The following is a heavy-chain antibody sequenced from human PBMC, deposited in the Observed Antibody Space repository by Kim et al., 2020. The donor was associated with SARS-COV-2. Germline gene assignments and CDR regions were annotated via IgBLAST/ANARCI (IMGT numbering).Heavy chain of an antibody. Sequence: GGSLRLSCAASGFTVGNNYMSWVRQAPGKGLEWVSLIYSGGSTYYADSVKGRFTISRDNSKNTLYLQMNSLRAEDPAVYYCGRNHYVDYGGGAFDIWGQG. CDR1: GFTVGNNY. CDR3: GRNHYVDYGGGAFDI. CDR2: IYSGGST. J-gene: IGHJ3*02. D-gene: IGHD4-17*01. V-gene: IGHV3-53*01.